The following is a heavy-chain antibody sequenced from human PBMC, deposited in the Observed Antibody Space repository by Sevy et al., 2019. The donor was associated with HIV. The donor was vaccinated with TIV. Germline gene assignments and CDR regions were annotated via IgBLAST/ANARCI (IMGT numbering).Heavy chain of an antibody. J-gene: IGHJ4*02. CDR2: ISGSGGST. Sequence: GGYLRLSCAASGFTFSSYAMSWVRQAPGKGLEWVSAISGSGGSTYYADSVKGRFTISRDNSKNTLYLQMNSLGAEDTAVYYCATHYSGRGFDYWGQGTLVTVSS. D-gene: IGHD4-4*01. V-gene: IGHV3-23*01. CDR3: ATHYSGRGFDY. CDR1: GFTFSSYA.